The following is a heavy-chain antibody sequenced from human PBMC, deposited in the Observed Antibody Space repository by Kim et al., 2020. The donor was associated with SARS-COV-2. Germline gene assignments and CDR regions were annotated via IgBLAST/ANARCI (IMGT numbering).Heavy chain of an antibody. CDR2: ISSSSSTI. CDR1: GFTFSSYS. D-gene: IGHD3-9*01. V-gene: IGHV3-48*04. J-gene: IGHJ2*01. CDR3: ARARASYDIFTGYIRFWYVER. Sequence: GGSLRLFCAASGFTFSSYSMNWVRQAPGKGLEWVSYISSSSSTIYYADSVKGRFTISRDNAKNSLYLQMNSMSTEATAVYYCARARASYDIFTGYIRFWYVERWGRSTLVPVSA.